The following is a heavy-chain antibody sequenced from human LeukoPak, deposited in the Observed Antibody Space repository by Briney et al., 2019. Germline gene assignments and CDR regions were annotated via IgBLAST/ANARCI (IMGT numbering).Heavy chain of an antibody. J-gene: IGHJ3*02. Sequence: ASVKVSCKASGYTFTNYGIIWVRQAPGQGLEWMGWISGYNGKTNYAQKLQGRVTMTTDTSTSTAYMELRSLRSDDTAVYYCERDLAVVTAFGQHAFDIWGQGTMVTVS. CDR2: ISGYNGKT. CDR3: ERDLAVVTAFGQHAFDI. V-gene: IGHV1-18*01. CDR1: GYTFTNYG. D-gene: IGHD2-21*02.